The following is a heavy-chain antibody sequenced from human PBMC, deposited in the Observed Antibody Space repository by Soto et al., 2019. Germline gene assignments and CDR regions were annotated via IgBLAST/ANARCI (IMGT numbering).Heavy chain of an antibody. Sequence: GGSLRLSCAASGFTFSSYWMFWVRQAPGKGLVWVSHINGDGSSITYADSVKGRFTVSRDNAKNSPYLQMNSLRAEDTAVYYCARDPAEGPAAMWNNWFDPWGQGTLVTVSS. CDR3: ARDPAEGPAAMWNNWFDP. CDR2: INGDGSSI. V-gene: IGHV3-74*03. D-gene: IGHD2-2*01. J-gene: IGHJ5*02. CDR1: GFTFSSYW.